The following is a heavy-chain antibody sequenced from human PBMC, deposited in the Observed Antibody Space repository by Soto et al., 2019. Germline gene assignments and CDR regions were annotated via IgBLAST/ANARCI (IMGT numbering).Heavy chain of an antibody. CDR2: IIPLFGTT. CDR1: GGYFNNRQTLNSYP. V-gene: IGHV1-69*06. Sequence: QVQVVQSGAEVKRTGSSVNVSCKASGGYFNNRQTLNSYPISWVRQAPGQGLEWMGGIIPLFGTTNYSQRFQGRVNTTADKSTSTTSLELHNVTCDDTAVYYCAKSWGGEIYYYSYAMDVWGQGTTVTDSS. CDR3: AKSWGGEIYYYSYAMDV. D-gene: IGHD3-16*01. J-gene: IGHJ6*02.